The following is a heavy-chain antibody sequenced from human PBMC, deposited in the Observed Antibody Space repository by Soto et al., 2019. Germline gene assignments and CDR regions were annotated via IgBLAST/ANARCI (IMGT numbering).Heavy chain of an antibody. Sequence: QVQLVESGGGVVQPGRSLRLSCAASGFTFSSYGMHWVRQAPGKGLEWVAVISYDGSNKYYADSVKGRFTISRDNSKNTLYLQMNGLRAEDTDVYYCAKVRGGYSSSDSYDYWGQGTMVTVSS. CDR2: ISYDGSNK. V-gene: IGHV3-30*18. D-gene: IGHD6-13*01. CDR3: AKVRGGYSSSDSYDY. CDR1: GFTFSSYG. J-gene: IGHJ4*02.